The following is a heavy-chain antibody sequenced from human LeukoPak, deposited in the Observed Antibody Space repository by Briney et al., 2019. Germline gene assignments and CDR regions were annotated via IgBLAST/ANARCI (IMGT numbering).Heavy chain of an antibody. J-gene: IGHJ4*02. Sequence: PSETLSLTCTVSGGSISSYYWSWIRQPPGKGLEWIGYIYYSGSTNYNPSLKGRVTISVDTSKNQFSLKLSSVTAADTAVYYCARRQLLRKPIDYWGQGTLVTVSS. CDR3: ARRQLLRKPIDY. CDR1: GGSISSYY. D-gene: IGHD5-24*01. V-gene: IGHV4-59*01. CDR2: IYYSGST.